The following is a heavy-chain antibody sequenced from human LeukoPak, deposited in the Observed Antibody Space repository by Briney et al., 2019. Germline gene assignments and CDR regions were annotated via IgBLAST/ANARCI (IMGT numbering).Heavy chain of an antibody. Sequence: GGSLRLSCAASGFTFNYYAMHWVRQAPGKGLEWVAVIWYDGSNTKYGDSVKGRFTISRDNSKNTVSLQMNSLRAEDTALYFCATDRGALGTDWGQGTLVTVSS. CDR3: ATDRGALGTD. J-gene: IGHJ4*02. D-gene: IGHD3-10*01. CDR2: IWYDGSNT. V-gene: IGHV3-33*01. CDR1: GFTFNYYA.